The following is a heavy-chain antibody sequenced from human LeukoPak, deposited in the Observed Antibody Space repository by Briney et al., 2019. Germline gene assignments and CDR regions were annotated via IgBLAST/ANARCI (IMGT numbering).Heavy chain of an antibody. CDR2: INHVGSST. V-gene: IGHV3-74*01. CDR3: VRDWGYDSSGYWQKYFDT. Sequence: GGSLRLSCATPGITFTASWMHWVRQAPRKGLVWGSRINHVGSSTNYADSVNGRFTTSRDNAKNTLYLQMNSLRAEATAVYYGVRDWGYDSSGYWQKYFDTWGQGTLVTVSS. J-gene: IGHJ4*02. CDR1: GITFTASW. D-gene: IGHD3-22*01.